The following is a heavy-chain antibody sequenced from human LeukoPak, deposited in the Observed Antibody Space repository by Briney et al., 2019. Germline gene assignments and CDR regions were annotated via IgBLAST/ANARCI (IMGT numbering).Heavy chain of an antibody. CDR3: AKDSNGSLDY. Sequence: GGSLRLSCVASGFTFSSYGMHWVRQAPGKGLEWVAVIWYDGSNKNYADSVKGRFTVSRDNSKNTLYLQMNSLRAEDTAVYYCAKDSNGSLDYWGQGTLVTVSS. CDR2: IWYDGSNK. J-gene: IGHJ4*02. V-gene: IGHV3-33*06. CDR1: GFTFSSYG. D-gene: IGHD3-22*01.